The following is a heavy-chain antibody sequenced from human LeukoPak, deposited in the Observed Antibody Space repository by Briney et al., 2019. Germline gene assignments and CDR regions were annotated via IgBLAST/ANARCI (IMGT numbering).Heavy chain of an antibody. J-gene: IGHJ3*02. CDR2: ISGSGRST. V-gene: IGHV3-23*01. CDR1: GFTFSNYA. CDR3: AKEQHFQDDAFDI. Sequence: GGSLRLSCAASGFTFSNYAMTWVRQAPGKGLEWVSTISGSGRSTYYADSVKGRFTISRDNSKNTLYVQMNSLRAEDTAIYYCAKEQHFQDDAFDIWGQGTMVTVSS. D-gene: IGHD2/OR15-2a*01.